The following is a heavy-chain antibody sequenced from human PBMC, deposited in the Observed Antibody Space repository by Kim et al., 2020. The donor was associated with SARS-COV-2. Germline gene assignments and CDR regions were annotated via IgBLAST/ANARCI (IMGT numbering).Heavy chain of an antibody. V-gene: IGHV3-49*03. Sequence: GGSLRLSCTASGFTFGGYAMSWFRQAPGTGLEWVGFIRSKAYGGTTECSASVKGRFTISRDDSKSIAYLQMKSLKTEDTAVYYSTRGPRGIAARPGGGYWGQGTLVTVSS. CDR2: IRSKAYGGTT. CDR3: TRGPRGIAARPGGGY. J-gene: IGHJ4*02. CDR1: GFTFGGYA. D-gene: IGHD6-6*01.